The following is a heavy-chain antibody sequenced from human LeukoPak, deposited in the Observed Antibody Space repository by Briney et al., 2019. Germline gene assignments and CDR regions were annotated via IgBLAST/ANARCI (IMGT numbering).Heavy chain of an antibody. CDR2: THYSGSP. J-gene: IGHJ6*03. Sequence: SETLSLTCTVSGGSIRSDYWSWIRQPPGKGLEWIGYTHYSGSPNYNPSLTSRVTISVDTSKNQFSLNLSSVTAADTAVYYCARDAHWGPFMDVWGKGTTVTISS. CDR3: ARDAHWGPFMDV. CDR1: GGSIRSDY. V-gene: IGHV4-59*12. D-gene: IGHD7-27*01.